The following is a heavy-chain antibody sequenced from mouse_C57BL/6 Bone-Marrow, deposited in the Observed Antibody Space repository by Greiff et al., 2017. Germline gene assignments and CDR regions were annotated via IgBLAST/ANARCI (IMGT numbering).Heavy chain of an antibody. CDR3: ARHSPPEDYGWFAY. D-gene: IGHD2-4*01. J-gene: IGHJ3*01. CDR1: GFTFSSYG. Sequence: EVNLVESGGDLVKPGGSLKLSCAASGFTFSSYGMSWVRQTPDKRLEWVATISSGGSYTYYPDSVKGRFTISRDNAKNTLYLQMSSLKSEDTAMYYCARHSPPEDYGWFAYWGQGTLVTVSA. V-gene: IGHV5-6*01. CDR2: ISSGGSYT.